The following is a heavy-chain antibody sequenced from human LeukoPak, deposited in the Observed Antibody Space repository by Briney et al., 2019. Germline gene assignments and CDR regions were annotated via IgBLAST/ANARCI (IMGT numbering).Heavy chain of an antibody. CDR2: IYYSGST. J-gene: IGHJ6*02. CDR3: ARDAGHSITMIPNGMDV. CDR1: GGSISSSSYY. D-gene: IGHD3-22*01. V-gene: IGHV4-39*07. Sequence: SETLSLTCTVSGGSISSSSYYWGWIRQPPGKGLEWIGSIYYSGSTYYNPSLKSRVTISVDTSKNQFSLKLSSVTAADTAVYYCARDAGHSITMIPNGMDVWGQGTTVTVSS.